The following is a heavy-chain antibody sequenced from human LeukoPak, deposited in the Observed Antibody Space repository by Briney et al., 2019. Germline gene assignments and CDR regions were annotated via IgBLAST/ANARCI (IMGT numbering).Heavy chain of an antibody. V-gene: IGHV3-23*01. D-gene: IGHD3-10*01. CDR2: ISPGGSDT. J-gene: IGHJ4*02. CDR3: AKRGGYETMAAFDY. Sequence: GGSLRLSCAASGFIFNSYAMSWVRQAPGKGLEWVSAISPGGSDTYYADSVRGRFTISRDNSKNTLYLQMSSLGAEDSAVYCCAKRGGYETMAAFDYWGQGTLVTVSS. CDR1: GFIFNSYA.